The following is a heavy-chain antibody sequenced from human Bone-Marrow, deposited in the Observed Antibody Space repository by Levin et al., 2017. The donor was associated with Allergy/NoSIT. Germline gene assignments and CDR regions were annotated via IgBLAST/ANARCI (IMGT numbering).Heavy chain of an antibody. V-gene: IGHV3-33*01. D-gene: IGHD1-26*01. CDR1: GFTFSSYG. J-gene: IGHJ3*02. CDR2: IWYDGSNK. Sequence: GGSLRLSCAASGFTFSSYGMHWVRQAPGKGLEWVAVIWYDGSNKYYADSVKGRFTISRDNSKNTLYLQMNSLRAEDTAVYYCARDSEGVGAKLLLDIWGQGTMVTVSS. CDR3: ARDSEGVGAKLLLDI.